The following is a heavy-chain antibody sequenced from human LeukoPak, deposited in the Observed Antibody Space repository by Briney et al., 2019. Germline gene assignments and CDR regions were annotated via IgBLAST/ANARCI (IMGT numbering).Heavy chain of an antibody. V-gene: IGHV1-18*01. Sequence: GASVKVSCKASGYTFTSYGISWVRQAPGQGLEWMGWISAYNGNTNYAQELQGRVTMTTDTSTSTAYMELRSLRSDDTAVYYCARSGGGWELLYYYGMDVWGQGTTVTVSS. CDR1: GYTFTSYG. J-gene: IGHJ6*02. CDR2: ISAYNGNT. CDR3: ARSGGGWELLYYYGMDV. D-gene: IGHD1-26*01.